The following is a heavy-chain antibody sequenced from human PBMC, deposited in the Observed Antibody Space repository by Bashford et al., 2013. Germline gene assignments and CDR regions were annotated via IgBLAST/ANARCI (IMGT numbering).Heavy chain of an antibody. CDR1: GGSISSYY. Sequence: SSETLSLTCTVSGGSISSYYWSWIRQPPGKGLEWIGYIYYSGSTNYNPSLKSRVTISVDTSKNQFSLKLSSVTAADTAVYYCARWPSTGTYGMDVWGQGTTVTVSS. V-gene: IGHV4-59*01. CDR3: ARWPSTGTYGMDV. J-gene: IGHJ6*02. D-gene: IGHD1-14*01. CDR2: IYYSGST.